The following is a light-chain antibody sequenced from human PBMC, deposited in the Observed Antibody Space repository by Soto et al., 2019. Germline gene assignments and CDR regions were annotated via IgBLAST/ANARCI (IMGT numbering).Light chain of an antibody. Sequence: DIVMTQSPLSLPVTPGEPASISCRSSQSLLHSNGYNYVDWYLQKPGQSPQLLLYLAANRASGVPERFSGSGSCTDFTLKISRVEAEDVVVYYCLQALQTPITLGQGTRLEIK. V-gene: IGKV2-28*01. J-gene: IGKJ5*01. CDR3: LQALQTPIT. CDR2: LAA. CDR1: QSLLHSNGYNY.